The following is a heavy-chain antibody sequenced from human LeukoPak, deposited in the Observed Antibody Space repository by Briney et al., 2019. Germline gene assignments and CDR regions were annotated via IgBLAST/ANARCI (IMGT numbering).Heavy chain of an antibody. V-gene: IGHV3-66*01. D-gene: IGHD4-17*01. CDR1: GFTVSSNY. Sequence: PGGSLRLSCAASGFTVSSNYMSWVRQAPGKGLEWVSVIYSGGSTYYADSEKGRFTISRDNSKNTLYLQMNSLRAEDTAVYYCARTDGDYWLDYWGQGTLVTVSS. CDR2: IYSGGST. CDR3: ARTDGDYWLDY. J-gene: IGHJ4*02.